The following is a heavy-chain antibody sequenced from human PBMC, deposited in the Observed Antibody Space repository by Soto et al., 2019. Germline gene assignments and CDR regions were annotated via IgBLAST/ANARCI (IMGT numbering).Heavy chain of an antibody. Sequence: QVQLVQSGAEIKKTGSSVKVSCKASGGTFSNYAINWIRQAPGQGLEWMGGIIPMFGTTYYAQRFQGRVTITADESTSTAYMDLSSLTSEDTAIFYCARDLAPVVRGVLSSGMDVWGQWTKVTVSS. D-gene: IGHD3-10*02. V-gene: IGHV1-69*01. CDR2: IIPMFGTT. CDR1: GGTFSNYA. J-gene: IGHJ6*02. CDR3: ARDLAPVVRGVLSSGMDV.